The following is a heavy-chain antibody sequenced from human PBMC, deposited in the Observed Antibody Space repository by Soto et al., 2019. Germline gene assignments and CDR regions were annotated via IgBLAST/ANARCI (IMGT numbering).Heavy chain of an antibody. D-gene: IGHD1-20*01. CDR1: GFTFSSYA. Sequence: GGSLRLSCAASGFTFSSYAMSWVRQAPGKGLEWVSAISGSGGSTYYADSVKGRFTISRDNSKNTLYLQMNSLRAEDTAVYYCAKDARVAYNWNDLDYYYYGMYVWGQGTTVTVSS. CDR2: ISGSGGST. J-gene: IGHJ6*02. CDR3: AKDARVAYNWNDLDYYYYGMYV. V-gene: IGHV3-23*01.